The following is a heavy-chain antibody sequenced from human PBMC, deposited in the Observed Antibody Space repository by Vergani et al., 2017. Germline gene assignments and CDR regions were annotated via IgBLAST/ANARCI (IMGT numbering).Heavy chain of an antibody. J-gene: IGHJ6*03. V-gene: IGHV3-30-3*01. CDR3: AKDSHDFWSGPGVYYYYYMDV. Sequence: QVQLVESGGGVVQPGRSLRLSCAASGFTFSSYAMHWVRQAPGKGLEWVAVISYDGSNKYYADSVKGRFTISRDNSKNTLYLQMNSLRAEDTAVYYCAKDSHDFWSGPGVYYYYYMDVWGKGTTVTVSS. D-gene: IGHD3-3*01. CDR2: ISYDGSNK. CDR1: GFTFSSYA.